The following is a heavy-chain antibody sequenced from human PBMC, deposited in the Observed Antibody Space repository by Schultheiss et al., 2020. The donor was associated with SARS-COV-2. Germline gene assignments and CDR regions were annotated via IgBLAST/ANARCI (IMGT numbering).Heavy chain of an antibody. CDR3: AGSMFRRSYYYYYGMDV. V-gene: IGHV3-23*01. J-gene: IGHJ6*02. CDR1: GFTLSSYA. Sequence: GGSLRLSCAASGFTLSSYAMSWVRQAPGKGLEWVSAISGSGGSTYYADSVKGRFTISRDNSKNTLYLQMNSLRAEDTAVYYCAGSMFRRSYYYYYGMDVWGQGTTVTVSS. CDR2: ISGSGGST. D-gene: IGHD3-10*02.